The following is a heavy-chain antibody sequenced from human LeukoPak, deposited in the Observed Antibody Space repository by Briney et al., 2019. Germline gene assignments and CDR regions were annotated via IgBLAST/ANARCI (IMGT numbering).Heavy chain of an antibody. V-gene: IGHV1-46*01. J-gene: IGHJ3*02. Sequence: ASVKVSCKASGYTFTSYYMHWVRQAPGHGLEWMGIINPSGGSTSYAQKFQGRVTMTRDTSTSTVYMELSSLRSEDTAVYYCARDSEYCSSTSCYFDIWGQGTMVTVSS. CDR2: INPSGGST. CDR3: ARDSEYCSSTSCYFDI. CDR1: GYTFTSYY. D-gene: IGHD2-2*01.